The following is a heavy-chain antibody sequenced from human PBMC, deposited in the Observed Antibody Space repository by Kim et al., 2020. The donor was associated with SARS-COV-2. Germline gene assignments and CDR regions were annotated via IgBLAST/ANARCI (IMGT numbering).Heavy chain of an antibody. CDR3: ARDNYGKSDLNYYYHGMDV. Sequence: ASVKVSCKASGYTFANFGVSWLRQAPGQGPEWMGWISPYNGKTICSEKFQGRVTLTTDTSTSTAYMELGSLGPNDTAVFYCARDNYGKSDLNYYYHGMDVWGQGTTVTVSS. CDR1: GYTFANFG. J-gene: IGHJ6*02. V-gene: IGHV1-18*01. D-gene: IGHD3-10*01. CDR2: ISPYNGKT.